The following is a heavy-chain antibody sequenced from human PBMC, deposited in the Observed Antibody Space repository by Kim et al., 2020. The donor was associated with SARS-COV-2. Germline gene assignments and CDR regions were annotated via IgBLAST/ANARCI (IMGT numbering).Heavy chain of an antibody. CDR2: IYWDDDK. CDR3: AHSFRYSSSWGKYNWFDP. CDR1: GFSLSTSGVG. Sequence: SGPTLVNPTQTLTLTCTFSGFSLSTSGVGVGWIRQPPGKALEWLALIYWDDDKRYSPSLKSRLTITKDTSKNQVVLTMTNMDPVDTATYYCAHSFRYSSSWGKYNWFDPWGQGTLVTVSS. V-gene: IGHV2-5*02. J-gene: IGHJ5*02. D-gene: IGHD6-13*01.